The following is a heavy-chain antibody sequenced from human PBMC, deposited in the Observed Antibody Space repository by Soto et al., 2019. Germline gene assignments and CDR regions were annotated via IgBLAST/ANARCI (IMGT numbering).Heavy chain of an antibody. CDR1: GGTFSSHA. J-gene: IGHJ6*02. D-gene: IGHD3-16*01. CDR3: ARDVPLNYYDGTFSYYAMDV. CDR2: IIPFFKAT. Sequence: QVQLVQSGAEVKKPGSSVKVSCKVSGGTFSSHAISWVRQAPGQGLEWMGGIIPFFKATSFAQKFQGRVTITADDSMSTAYMDLYSLGSEDTAVYYCARDVPLNYYDGTFSYYAMDVWGQGTTVTVSS. V-gene: IGHV1-69*01.